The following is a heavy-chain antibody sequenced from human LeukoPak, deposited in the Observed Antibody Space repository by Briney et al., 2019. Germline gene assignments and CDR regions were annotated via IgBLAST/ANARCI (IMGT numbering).Heavy chain of an antibody. CDR1: GGSISSYY. Sequence: SETLSLTCTVSGGSISSYYWSWIRQPPGKGLEWIGYIYYSGSTNYNPSLKSRVTISVDTSKNQFSLKLSSVTAADTAVYYCAXXXXXXXXXXXAPSYYFDYWGQGTLVTVSS. V-gene: IGHV4-59*01. CDR2: IYYSGST. CDR3: AXXXXXXXXXXXAPSYYFDY. J-gene: IGHJ4*02.